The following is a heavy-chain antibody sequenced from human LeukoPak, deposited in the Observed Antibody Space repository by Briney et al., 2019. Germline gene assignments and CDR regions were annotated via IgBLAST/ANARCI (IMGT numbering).Heavy chain of an antibody. CDR2: IYTSGST. V-gene: IGHV4-4*07. Sequence: SETLSLTCTVSGGSISSYYWSWIRQPVGKGLEWIGRIYTSGSTNYNPSLKSRVTMSVDTSKNQFSLKLSSLTAADTAVYYCARELGYSSSWYNWFDPWGQGTLVTVSS. CDR3: ARELGYSSSWYNWFDP. CDR1: GGSISSYY. J-gene: IGHJ5*02. D-gene: IGHD6-13*01.